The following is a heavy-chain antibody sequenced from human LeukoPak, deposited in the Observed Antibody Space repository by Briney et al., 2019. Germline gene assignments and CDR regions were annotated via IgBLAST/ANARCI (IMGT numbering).Heavy chain of an antibody. Sequence: PSETLSLTCTVSGGSISSSSYYWGWIRQPPGKGLEWIGSIYYSGSTYYNPSLKSRVTISVDTSKNQFSLKLSSVTAADTAVYYCARGVLLWFGTVSSWFDPWGQGTLVTVSS. J-gene: IGHJ5*02. CDR3: ARGVLLWFGTVSSWFDP. CDR1: GGSISSSSYY. V-gene: IGHV4-39*07. CDR2: IYYSGST. D-gene: IGHD3-10*01.